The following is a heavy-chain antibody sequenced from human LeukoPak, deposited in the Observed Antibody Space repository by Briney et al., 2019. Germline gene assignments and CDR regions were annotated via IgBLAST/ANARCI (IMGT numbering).Heavy chain of an antibody. V-gene: IGHV3-53*01. D-gene: IGHD1-26*01. Sequence: GGSLRLSCAVSGFTVSSNYMSWVRQAPGKGLEWVSVIYTGGTTYYADSVKGRFTISRDNSKNTLYLQMNSLRAEDTAVYYCAKAPGLVGATTIDYWGQGTLVTVSS. CDR1: GFTVSSNY. CDR2: IYTGGTT. J-gene: IGHJ4*02. CDR3: AKAPGLVGATTIDY.